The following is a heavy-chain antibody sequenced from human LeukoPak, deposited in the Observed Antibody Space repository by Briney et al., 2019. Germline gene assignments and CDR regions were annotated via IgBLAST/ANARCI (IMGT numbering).Heavy chain of an antibody. Sequence: GGFLRLSCAASGFTFSSYGMSWVRQAPGKGLEWVSVISGSGGSTSYADSVKGRFTISRDNSKNMLYLQMNSLRAEDTAVYYCAKGSARRWFWYFDYWGQGTLVTVSS. J-gene: IGHJ4*02. CDR2: ISGSGGST. CDR1: GFTFSSYG. CDR3: AKGSARRWFWYFDY. D-gene: IGHD4-23*01. V-gene: IGHV3-23*01.